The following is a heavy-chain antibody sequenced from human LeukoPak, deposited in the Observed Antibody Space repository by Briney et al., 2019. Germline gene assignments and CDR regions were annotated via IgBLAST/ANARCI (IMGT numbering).Heavy chain of an antibody. V-gene: IGHV3-74*01. CDR2: INNDVSST. CDR1: GFTFSNYW. J-gene: IGHJ5*02. D-gene: IGHD1-7*01. Sequence: GGSLRLSCAASGFTFSNYWMHWVRQAPGKGLVWVSCINNDVSSTDYADSVKGRFTISRDNAKNTLYLQMNSLRAEDTAVYYCARPDLMRELRFDPWGQGTLVTVSS. CDR3: ARPDLMRELRFDP.